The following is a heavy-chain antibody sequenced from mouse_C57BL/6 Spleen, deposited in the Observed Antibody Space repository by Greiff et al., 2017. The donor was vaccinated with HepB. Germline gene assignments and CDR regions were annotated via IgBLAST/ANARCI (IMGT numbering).Heavy chain of an antibody. CDR2: IDPSDSYT. CDR1: GYTFTSYW. J-gene: IGHJ4*01. D-gene: IGHD2-5*01. CDR3: ARGNSKCYAMDY. V-gene: IGHV1-69*01. Sequence: QVQLQQPGAELVMPGASVKLSCKASGYTFTSYWMHWVKQRPGQGLEWIGEIDPSDSYTNYNQKFKGKSTLTVDKSSSTAYMQLSSLTSEDSAVYYCARGNSKCYAMDYWGQGTSVTVSS.